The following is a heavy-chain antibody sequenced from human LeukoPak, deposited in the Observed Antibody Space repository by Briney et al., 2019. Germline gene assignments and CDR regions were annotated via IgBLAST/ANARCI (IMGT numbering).Heavy chain of an antibody. D-gene: IGHD6-6*01. J-gene: IGHJ4*02. V-gene: IGHV3-48*01. CDR2: ISSSSSTI. CDR1: GFTFSSYS. CDR3: ARDLVGAAHGY. Sequence: GGSLRLSCAASGFTFSSYSVNWVRQAPGKGLEWVSYISSSSSTIYYADSVKGRFTISRDNAKNSLYLQMNSLRAEDTAVYYCARDLVGAAHGYWGQGTLVTVSS.